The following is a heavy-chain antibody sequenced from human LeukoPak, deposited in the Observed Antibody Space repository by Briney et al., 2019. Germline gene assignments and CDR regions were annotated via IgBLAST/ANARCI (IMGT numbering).Heavy chain of an antibody. V-gene: IGHV3-48*03. Sequence: GGSLRLSRAASGFTFSSYEMNWVRQAPGKGLEWVSYISSSGSTIYYADSVKGRFTISRDNAKNSLYLQMNSLRAEDTAVYYCATDYLQLYDYWGQGTLVTVSS. CDR1: GFTFSSYE. J-gene: IGHJ4*02. D-gene: IGHD6-13*01. CDR3: ATDYLQLYDY. CDR2: ISSSGSTI.